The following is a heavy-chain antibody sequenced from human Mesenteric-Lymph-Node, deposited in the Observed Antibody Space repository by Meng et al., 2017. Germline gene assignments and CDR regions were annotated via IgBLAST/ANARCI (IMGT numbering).Heavy chain of an antibody. CDR2: INPSGGST. D-gene: IGHD4-17*01. Sequence: ASVKVSCKASGYTFTSYYMHWVRQAPGQGLEWMGIINPSGGSTSYAQKFQGRVTMTRDTFTSTVYMELSSLRSEDTAVYYCARASYGDPFDYWGQGTLVTVSS. V-gene: IGHV1-46*01. J-gene: IGHJ4*02. CDR1: GYTFTSYY. CDR3: ARASYGDPFDY.